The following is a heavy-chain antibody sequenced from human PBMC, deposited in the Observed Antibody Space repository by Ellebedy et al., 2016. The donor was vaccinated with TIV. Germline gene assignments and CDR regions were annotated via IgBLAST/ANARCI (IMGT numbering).Heavy chain of an antibody. CDR3: ARAGGYCSSTSCYDYYYYGMDV. CDR2: IWYDGSNK. J-gene: IGHJ6*02. CDR1: GFTFSSYG. Sequence: GGSLRLXXAASGFTFSSYGMHWVRQAPGKGLEWVAVIWYDGSNKYYADSVKGRFTISRDNSKNTLYLQMNSLRAEDTAVYYCARAGGYCSSTSCYDYYYYGMDVWGQGTTVTVSS. D-gene: IGHD2-2*01. V-gene: IGHV3-33*01.